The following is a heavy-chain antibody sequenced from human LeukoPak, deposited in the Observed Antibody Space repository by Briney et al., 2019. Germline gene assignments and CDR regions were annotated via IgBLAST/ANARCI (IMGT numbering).Heavy chain of an antibody. CDR3: ARVPYYYDSSGYSTRIYYFDY. CDR2: INHSGST. J-gene: IGHJ4*02. CDR1: GGSFSGYY. Sequence: PSETLSLTCAVYGGSFSGYYWSWIRQPPGKGLEWIGEINHSGSTNYNPSLKSRVTISVDTSKNQFSLKLSSVTAADTAVYYCARVPYYYDSSGYSTRIYYFDYWGQGTLVTVSS. V-gene: IGHV4-34*01. D-gene: IGHD3-22*01.